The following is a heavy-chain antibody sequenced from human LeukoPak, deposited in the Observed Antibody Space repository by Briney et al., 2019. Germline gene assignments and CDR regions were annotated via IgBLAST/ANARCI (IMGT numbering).Heavy chain of an antibody. Sequence: GGSLRLSCAASGFTFSNAWMSWVRQAPGKGLEWVGRIKTKTDGGTTDYAAHVKGRFTISRDDSKNTLYLQMNSLKTEDTAVYYCTTSPPVRLDFDYWGQGTLVTVSS. J-gene: IGHJ4*02. CDR3: TTSPPVRLDFDY. CDR1: GFTFSNAW. V-gene: IGHV3-15*01. CDR2: IKTKTDGGTT.